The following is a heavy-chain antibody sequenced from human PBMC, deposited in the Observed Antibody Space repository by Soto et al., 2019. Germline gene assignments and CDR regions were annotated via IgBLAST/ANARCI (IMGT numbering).Heavy chain of an antibody. CDR1: GFTFSSYS. CDR2: ISSSSSYI. D-gene: IGHD3-22*01. V-gene: IGHV3-21*01. CDR3: AREGYYDSSGYAY. J-gene: IGHJ4*02. Sequence: LRLSCAASGFTFSSYSMNWVRQAPGKGLEWVSSISSSSSYIYYADSVKGRFTISRDNAKNSLYLQMNSLRAEDTAVYHCAREGYYDSSGYAYWGQGTLVTVSS.